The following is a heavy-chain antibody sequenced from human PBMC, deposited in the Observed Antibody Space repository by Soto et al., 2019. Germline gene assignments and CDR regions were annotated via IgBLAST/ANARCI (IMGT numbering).Heavy chain of an antibody. CDR3: ARVTPSRDYYYYYMDV. J-gene: IGHJ6*03. V-gene: IGHV4-59*01. Sequence: QVQLQESGPGLVKPSETLSLTCTVSGGSISSYYWSWIRQPPGKGLEWIGYIYYSGSTNYNPSLKSPVTITVDTSKNQFSLKPSSVTAADTAGYYWARVTPSRDYYYYYMDVWGKGTTVTVSS. CDR2: IYYSGST. CDR1: GGSISSYY.